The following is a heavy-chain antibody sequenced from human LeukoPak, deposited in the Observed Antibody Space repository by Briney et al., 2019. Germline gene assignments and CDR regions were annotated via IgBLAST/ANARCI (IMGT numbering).Heavy chain of an antibody. CDR2: IKQDGSEK. CDR1: GFTFSNYW. CDR3: ARTEYYYGSGSPDAFDI. J-gene: IGHJ3*02. D-gene: IGHD3-10*01. V-gene: IGHV3-7*03. Sequence: GGSLRLSCAASGFTFSNYWMGWVRQAPGKGLEWVANIKQDGSEKYYVDSVKGRFTISRDNTKSSLYLQMNSLRVEDTAVYYCARTEYYYGSGSPDAFDIWGQGTMVTVSS.